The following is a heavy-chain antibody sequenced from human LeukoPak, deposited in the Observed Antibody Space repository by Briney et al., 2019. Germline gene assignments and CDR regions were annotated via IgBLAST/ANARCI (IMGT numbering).Heavy chain of an antibody. CDR1: GGSICSYY. D-gene: IGHD6-13*01. Sequence: SGTLSLTCTVSGGSICSYYWSWIRQSPGKGLEWIGYVYYNGITNYNPSLKSRVTISVDTSKIQFSLRLTSVTAADTAVYYCARDWRGVPGTARYYYFGMDVWGQGATVTVSS. J-gene: IGHJ6*02. CDR3: ARDWRGVPGTARYYYFGMDV. V-gene: IGHV4-59*01. CDR2: VYYNGIT.